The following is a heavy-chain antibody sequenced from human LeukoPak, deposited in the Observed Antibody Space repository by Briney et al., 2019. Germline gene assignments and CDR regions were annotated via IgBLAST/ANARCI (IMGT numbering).Heavy chain of an antibody. V-gene: IGHV4-31*03. J-gene: IGHJ6*02. CDR2: IYYSGST. D-gene: IGHD2-2*02. CDR1: GGSISSGGYY. Sequence: SQTLSLTCTVSGGSISSGGYYWSWIRQHPGKGLEWIGYIYYSGSTNYNPSLKSRVTISVDTSKNQFSLKLSSVTAADTAVYYCARGRPIVVVPAAIRHYYYYGMDVWGQGTTVTVSS. CDR3: ARGRPIVVVPAAIRHYYYYGMDV.